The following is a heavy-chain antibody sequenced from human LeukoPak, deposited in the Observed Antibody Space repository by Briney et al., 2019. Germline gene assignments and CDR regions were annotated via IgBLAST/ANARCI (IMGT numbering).Heavy chain of an antibody. J-gene: IGHJ3*01. Sequence: ASVKVSCKASGYTFTGYYMHWVRQAPGQGLEWMGWINPNSGGTNYAQKFQGRVSMTSDTSNSTSYMEMSSLTSDDTAVYYCAREFRTPSWSYDAFDLWGQGTMVTISS. V-gene: IGHV1-2*02. CDR2: INPNSGGT. CDR1: GYTFTGYY. D-gene: IGHD6-13*01. CDR3: AREFRTPSWSYDAFDL.